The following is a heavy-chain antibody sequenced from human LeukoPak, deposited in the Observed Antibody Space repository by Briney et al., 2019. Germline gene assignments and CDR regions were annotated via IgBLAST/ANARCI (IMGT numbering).Heavy chain of an antibody. V-gene: IGHV1-18*01. Sequence: ASVKVSCKASGYTFNDYGISWVRQAPGQGLEWMGWISTFNGNAKYAQNFQGRVTMTTDTSTSTAHMELKSLRSDDTAVYYCARGGYCSGGNCWAIYYYYMDVWGKGTTVTVSS. D-gene: IGHD2-15*01. CDR3: ARGGYCSGGNCWAIYYYYMDV. CDR2: ISTFNGNA. J-gene: IGHJ6*03. CDR1: GYTFNDYG.